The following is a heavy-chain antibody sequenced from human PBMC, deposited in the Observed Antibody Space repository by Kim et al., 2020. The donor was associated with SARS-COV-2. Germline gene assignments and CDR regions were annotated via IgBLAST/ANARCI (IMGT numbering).Heavy chain of an antibody. CDR2: ISYDGSNK. CDR1: GFTFSSYA. J-gene: IGHJ4*02. V-gene: IGHV3-30*04. CDR3: ARNQQRVY. D-gene: IGHD6-13*01. Sequence: GGSLRLSCAASGFTFSSYAMHWVRQAPGKGLEWVAVISYDGSNKYYADSVKGRFTISRDNSKNTLYLQMNSLRAEDTAVYYCARNQQRVYWGQGTLVTISS.